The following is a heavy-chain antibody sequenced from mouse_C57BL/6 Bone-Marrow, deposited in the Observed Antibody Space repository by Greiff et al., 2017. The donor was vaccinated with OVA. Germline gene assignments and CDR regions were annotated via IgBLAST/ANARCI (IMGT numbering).Heavy chain of an antibody. CDR2: IDPETGGT. V-gene: IGHV1-15*01. J-gene: IGHJ1*03. CDR3: TRGYGNYTWYFDV. Sequence: VQLQQSGAELVRPGASVTLSCKASGYTFTDYEMHWVKQTPVHGLEWIGAIDPETGGTAYNQKFKGKAILTADKSSSTAYMELRSLTSEDSAVYYCTRGYGNYTWYFDVWGTGTTVTVSS. D-gene: IGHD2-1*01. CDR1: GYTFTDYE.